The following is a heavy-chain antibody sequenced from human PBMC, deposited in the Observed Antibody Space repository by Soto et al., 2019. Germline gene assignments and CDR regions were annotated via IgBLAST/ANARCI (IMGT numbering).Heavy chain of an antibody. J-gene: IGHJ6*03. CDR1: GGSISSYY. Sequence: PSETLSLTCTVPGGSISSYYWSWIRQPPGKGLEWIGYIYYSGSTYYNPSLKSRVTISVDTSKNQFSLKLSSVTAADTAVYYCARLIDDFWIGYFPKNTEANNSMDAWGKGTTVTV. D-gene: IGHD3-3*01. CDR3: ARLIDDFWIGYFPKNTEANNSMDA. V-gene: IGHV4-59*04. CDR2: IYYSGST.